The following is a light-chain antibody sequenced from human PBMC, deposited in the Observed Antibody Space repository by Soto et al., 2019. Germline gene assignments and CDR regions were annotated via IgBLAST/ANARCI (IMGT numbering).Light chain of an antibody. CDR1: QSVSSN. Sequence: EIVMTQSPATLSVSPGERATLSCRASQSVSSNLAWYQQKPGQTPRLLIYVASTRATDVPARFTGSGSGTEFTLTITSLQPEDFAIYYCQQYNNWPLTFGGGTKVDIK. V-gene: IGKV3-15*01. J-gene: IGKJ4*01. CDR3: QQYNNWPLT. CDR2: VAS.